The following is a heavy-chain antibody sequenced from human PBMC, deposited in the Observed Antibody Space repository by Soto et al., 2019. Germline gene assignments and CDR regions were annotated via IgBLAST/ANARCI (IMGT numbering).Heavy chain of an antibody. D-gene: IGHD3-16*02. J-gene: IGHJ6*02. CDR2: ISYDGSNK. CDR1: GFTFSSYG. CDR3: AKDLGKGGTLRLGELSRYYYGMDV. V-gene: IGHV3-30*18. Sequence: QVQLVESGGGVVQPGRSLRLSCAASGFTFSSYGMHCVRQAPGKGLEWVAVISYDGSNKYYADSVKGRFTISRDNSKNTLYLQMNSLRAEDTAVYYCAKDLGKGGTLRLGELSRYYYGMDVWGQGTTVTVSS.